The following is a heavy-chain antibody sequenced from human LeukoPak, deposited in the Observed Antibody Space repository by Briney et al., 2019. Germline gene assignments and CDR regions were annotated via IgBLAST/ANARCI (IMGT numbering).Heavy chain of an antibody. J-gene: IGHJ6*02. CDR1: GYSFTSYW. CDR2: IYPGDSDT. CDR3: ASAIRYYDSSGYPPHYYYYYGMDV. V-gene: IGHV5-51*01. Sequence: GESLKISCKGSGYSFTSYWIGWVRQMPGKGLEWMGIIYPGDSDTRYSPSFQGKVTISADKSISTAYLQWSSLKASDTAMYYCASAIRYYDSSGYPPHYYYYYGMDVWGQGTTVTVSS. D-gene: IGHD3-22*01.